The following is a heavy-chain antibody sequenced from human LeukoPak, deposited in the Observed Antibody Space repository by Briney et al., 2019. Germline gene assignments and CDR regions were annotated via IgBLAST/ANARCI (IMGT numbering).Heavy chain of an antibody. V-gene: IGHV4-38-2*02. Sequence: SETLSLTCTVSGYSISSGYYWGWIRQPPGKGLEWIGNIFHSGDTQYNPSLQSRVTLSVDTSKNQFSLNLHSVTAADTAVYYCARLTHFNTAMVYNYFDYWGQGTLVTVSS. D-gene: IGHD5-18*01. CDR3: ARLTHFNTAMVYNYFDY. J-gene: IGHJ4*02. CDR1: GYSISSGYY. CDR2: IFHSGDT.